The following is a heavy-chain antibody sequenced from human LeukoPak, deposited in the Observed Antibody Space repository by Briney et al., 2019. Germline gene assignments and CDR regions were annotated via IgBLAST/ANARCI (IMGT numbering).Heavy chain of an antibody. Sequence: GALRLSCSASGFPFSTLGKHWVRQAPGKGLEHVSTIGSDGDGTYYADSVKDRFIISRDNSKNAVYLQMSSLRPEDTAVYYCVSPVFINFWGQGTLVTVSS. V-gene: IGHV3-64D*06. D-gene: IGHD1-14*01. CDR3: VSPVFINF. CDR2: IGSDGDGT. J-gene: IGHJ4*01. CDR1: GFPFSTLG.